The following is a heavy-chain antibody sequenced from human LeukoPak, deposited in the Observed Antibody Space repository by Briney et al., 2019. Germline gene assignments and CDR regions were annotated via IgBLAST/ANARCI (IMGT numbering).Heavy chain of an antibody. CDR2: INPSGGST. D-gene: IGHD5-18*01. CDR3: ARDTTGYSLSPAFDI. Sequence: ASVKVSCKASGYTFTSYYMHWVRQAPGQGLEWMGIINPSGGSTSYAQKFQGRVTMTRDTSTSTVYMELSSLRSEDTAVYYCARDTTGYSLSPAFDIWGQGTMVTVSS. J-gene: IGHJ3*02. V-gene: IGHV1-46*01. CDR1: GYTFTSYY.